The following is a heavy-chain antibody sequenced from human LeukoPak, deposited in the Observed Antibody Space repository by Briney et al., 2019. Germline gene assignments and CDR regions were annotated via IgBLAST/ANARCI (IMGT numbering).Heavy chain of an antibody. CDR3: ARDPSPDMVTTREAVFDI. J-gene: IGHJ3*02. V-gene: IGHV3-53*01. Sequence: GGSLRLSCAASVFTYSINYMRWVPEAPGKGLEWVSVIYSGGSTYYADSVKGRFPISRNNSKTTLYLQMNGLRAEDMAVYYWARDPSPDMVTTREAVFDIWGQGTMVTVSS. CDR1: VFTYSINY. CDR2: IYSGGST. D-gene: IGHD5-12*01.